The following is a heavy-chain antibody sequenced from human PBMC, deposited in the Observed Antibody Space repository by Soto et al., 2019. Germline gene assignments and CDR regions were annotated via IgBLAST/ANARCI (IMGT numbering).Heavy chain of an antibody. D-gene: IGHD2-8*01. CDR2: ITEDGSGT. Sequence: GGSLRLSCATSGFTFSSYPIHWVRQAPGKGPVWVSRITEDGSGTTYADSVKGRFTVTRDNAKNTMYLQMSGLGAEDAAVYHCVRGTNGWRGMDYWGQGTLVTVSS. CDR3: VRGTNGWRGMDY. V-gene: IGHV3-74*01. CDR1: GFTFSSYP. J-gene: IGHJ4*02.